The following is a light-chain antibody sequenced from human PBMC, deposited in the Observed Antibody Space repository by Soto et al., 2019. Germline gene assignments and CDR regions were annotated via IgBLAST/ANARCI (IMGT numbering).Light chain of an antibody. V-gene: IGKV1-5*01. CDR1: QSISGW. J-gene: IGKJ4*02. Sequence: GDGVTITCRASQSISGWLAWYQQKPGKAPKFLIYDVSNLEIVVPLRFSGSGSGTEFTLTISSLQPDDFATYYCHQHSGYSWTFGGGTKV. CDR2: DVS. CDR3: HQHSGYSWT.